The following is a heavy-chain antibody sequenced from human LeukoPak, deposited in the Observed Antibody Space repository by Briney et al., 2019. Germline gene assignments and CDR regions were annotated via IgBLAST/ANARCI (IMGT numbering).Heavy chain of an antibody. Sequence: SQTVSLTCGVSGASVSSIGYSWSWIRQPPGRGLEWIGYIYQSGSTSYNPSLQSRVTISIDRSQNHFSLKLSSVTAADTAVYFCARNSYYDNSGEGAFDIWGQGTMVTVSS. CDR1: GASVSSIGYS. V-gene: IGHV4-30-2*01. D-gene: IGHD3-22*01. CDR2: IYQSGST. J-gene: IGHJ3*02. CDR3: ARNSYYDNSGEGAFDI.